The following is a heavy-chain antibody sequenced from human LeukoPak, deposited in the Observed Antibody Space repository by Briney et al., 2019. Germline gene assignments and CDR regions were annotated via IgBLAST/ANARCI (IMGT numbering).Heavy chain of an antibody. CDR2: ITSSSSAM. CDR1: GFTFSSYS. Sequence: GGSLRLSCAASGFTFSSYSMNWGRQAPGKGLEWVSYITSSSSAMYYADSVKGRFTISRDNAENSLYLQMNSLRAEDTAVYYRARDRLWAIDHWGQGTLVTVSS. J-gene: IGHJ4*02. V-gene: IGHV3-48*01. CDR3: ARDRLWAIDH. D-gene: IGHD3-16*01.